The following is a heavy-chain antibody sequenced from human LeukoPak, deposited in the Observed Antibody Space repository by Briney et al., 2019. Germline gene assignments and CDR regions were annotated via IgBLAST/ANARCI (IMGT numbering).Heavy chain of an antibody. D-gene: IGHD1-26*01. V-gene: IGHV3-11*04. CDR3: VRRSGSPPDVCDL. CDR2: IYSCWCDI. J-gene: IGHJ3*01. CDR1: GLPHRDYY. Sequence: GGPLSLLCAASGLPHRDYYIRWLRQAPGRGGAGVSYIYSCWCDIYHAHSVKGRFTISRENAKNSLSPQMKSRSADDTAVLYFVRRSGSPPDVCDLWGQGTMVTVS.